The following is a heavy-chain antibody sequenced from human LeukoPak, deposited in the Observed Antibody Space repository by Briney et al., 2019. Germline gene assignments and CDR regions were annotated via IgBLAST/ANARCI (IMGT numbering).Heavy chain of an antibody. D-gene: IGHD2-15*01. V-gene: IGHV3-20*04. J-gene: IGHJ6*03. Sequence: PGGSLRLSCAATGFTFDDYGMSWVRQAPGKGLEWASGINWNGGRTGYADSVKGRFTISRDNAKNSLYLQMGSLRVEDTAVYYCAKNGDRGAYCTGGTCYPYFYYYMDVWGKGTTVTI. CDR1: GFTFDDYG. CDR2: INWNGGRT. CDR3: AKNGDRGAYCTGGTCYPYFYYYMDV.